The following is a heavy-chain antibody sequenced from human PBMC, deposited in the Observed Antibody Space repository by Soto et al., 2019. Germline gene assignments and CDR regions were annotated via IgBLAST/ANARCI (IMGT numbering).Heavy chain of an antibody. CDR1: GGSISSGDYY. Sequence: SETLSLTCTVSGGSISSGDYYWSWIRQPPGKGLEWIGYIYYSGSTYYNPSLKSRVTISVDTSKNQFSLKLSSVTAADTAVYYCARDRGLLWFGTDYWGQGTLVTVSS. D-gene: IGHD3-10*01. V-gene: IGHV4-30-4*01. J-gene: IGHJ4*02. CDR3: ARDRGLLWFGTDY. CDR2: IYYSGST.